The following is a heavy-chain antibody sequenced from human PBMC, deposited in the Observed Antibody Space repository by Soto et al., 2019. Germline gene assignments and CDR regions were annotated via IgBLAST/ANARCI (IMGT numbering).Heavy chain of an antibody. V-gene: IGHV4-59*01. CDR1: GGSISSYY. J-gene: IGHJ3*02. D-gene: IGHD5-12*01. CDR2: ISHTGTT. Sequence: QVQLQESGPGLVKPSETLSLTCTVSGGSISSYYWSWIRQSPVKGLEWVAYISHTGTTDYNPSLKIRITIALDTSKHQFSLKLTSVTAADTAVYYFARGPPWMDAFDIWGQGTKVPVSP. CDR3: ARGPPWMDAFDI.